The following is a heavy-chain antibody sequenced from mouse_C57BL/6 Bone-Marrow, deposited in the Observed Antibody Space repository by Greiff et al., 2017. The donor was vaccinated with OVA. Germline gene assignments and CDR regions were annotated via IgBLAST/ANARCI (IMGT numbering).Heavy chain of an antibody. J-gene: IGHJ4*01. Sequence: VQLQQPGAELVMPGASVKLSCKASGYTFTSYWMHWVKQRPGQGLEWIGEIDPSDSYTNYNQKFKGKSTLTVDKSSSTAYMQLSSLTSADSAVYYFARRRYYGDAMDYWGQGTSGTVSS. CDR3: ARRRYYGDAMDY. CDR2: IDPSDSYT. CDR1: GYTFTSYW. V-gene: IGHV1-69*01. D-gene: IGHD1-1*01.